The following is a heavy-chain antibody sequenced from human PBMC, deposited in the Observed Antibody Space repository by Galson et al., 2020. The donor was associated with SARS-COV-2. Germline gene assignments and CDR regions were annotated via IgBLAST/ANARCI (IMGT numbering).Heavy chain of an antibody. Sequence: GGSLRLSCEASGFTVTYNYVTWVRQAPGKGLEWVSIIYSGGSTYYVDSVKGRFTVSSDRSKNTVHLQMNSLRAEDTAVYYCARNAYFYDTSVYSYAFDLWGQGTMVTVSS. V-gene: IGHV3-53*01. CDR3: ARNAYFYDTSVYSYAFDL. D-gene: IGHD3-3*01. CDR1: GFTVTYNY. J-gene: IGHJ3*01. CDR2: IYSGGST.